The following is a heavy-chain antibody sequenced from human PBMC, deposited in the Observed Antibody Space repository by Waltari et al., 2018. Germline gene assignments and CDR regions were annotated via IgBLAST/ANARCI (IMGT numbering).Heavy chain of an antibody. CDR1: GGSISSYY. Sequence: QVQLQESGPGLVKPSETLSLTCTVSGGSISSYYWNWIRQPPGKGLEWIGYIYYSGSTNSNPYLKSRTTISVDTSKNQFSLKRRSVTAADTAVYYCARSTSGGIQLWLHYFDYWGQGTLVTVSS. CDR2: IYYSGST. CDR3: ARSTSGGIQLWLHYFDY. V-gene: IGHV4-59*01. D-gene: IGHD5-18*01. J-gene: IGHJ4*02.